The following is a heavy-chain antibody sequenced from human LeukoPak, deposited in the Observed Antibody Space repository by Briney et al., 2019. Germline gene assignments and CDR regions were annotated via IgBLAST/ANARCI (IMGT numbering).Heavy chain of an antibody. CDR3: ARRTSSGGYFDY. V-gene: IGHV4-34*01. Sequence: SETLSLTCAVYGGSFSGYYWSWIRQPPGKGLEWIGEINHSGSTNYNPSLKSRVTISVDTSKNQFSLRLTSVTAADTAVYYCARRTSSGGYFDYWGQGTLVTVSS. J-gene: IGHJ4*02. CDR1: GGSFSGYY. D-gene: IGHD2-2*01. CDR2: INHSGST.